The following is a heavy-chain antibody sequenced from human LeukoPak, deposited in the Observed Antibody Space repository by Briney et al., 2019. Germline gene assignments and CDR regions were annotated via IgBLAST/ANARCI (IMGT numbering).Heavy chain of an antibody. Sequence: GGSLRLSCAASGFTFSSYAMHWVRQAPGKGLEWVAVISYDGSNKYYADSVKGRFTISRDNSKNTLYLQMNSLRAEDTAVYYCARVARNSSSPFDAFDIWGQGTMVTVSS. V-gene: IGHV3-30-3*01. J-gene: IGHJ3*02. CDR1: GFTFSSYA. CDR2: ISYDGSNK. D-gene: IGHD6-6*01. CDR3: ARVARNSSSPFDAFDI.